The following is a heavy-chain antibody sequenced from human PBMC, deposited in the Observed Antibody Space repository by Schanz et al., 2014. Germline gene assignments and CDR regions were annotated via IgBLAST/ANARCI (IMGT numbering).Heavy chain of an antibody. CDR1: GTSITSSTYY. D-gene: IGHD3-22*01. Sequence: QLQLRESGPGLVKPSETLSLICSVSGTSITSSTYYWGWIRQPPGKGPEWIGSIPYSGNTYYTPSSKSRVAISLDTPKTNFSLKLPSVTAADTAVYYCARPSSVVGITGWFDTWGQGTLVTVSS. CDR3: ARPSSVVGITGWFDT. CDR2: IPYSGNT. V-gene: IGHV4-39*01. J-gene: IGHJ5*02.